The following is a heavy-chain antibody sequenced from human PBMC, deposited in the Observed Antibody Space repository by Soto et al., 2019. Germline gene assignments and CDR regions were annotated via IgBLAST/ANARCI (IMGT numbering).Heavy chain of an antibody. J-gene: IGHJ5*02. CDR2: IYWDDDK. Sequence: QITLKESGPTLVKPTQTLTLTCTFSGFSLSTSGVGVGWIRQPPGKALEWLALIYWDDDKRYSPSLKSRLTITKDTSKNQVVLTMTNMDPVDTATYYCAHCPGPLVPFNWFDPWGQGTLVTVSS. D-gene: IGHD6-13*01. CDR3: AHCPGPLVPFNWFDP. CDR1: GFSLSTSGVG. V-gene: IGHV2-5*02.